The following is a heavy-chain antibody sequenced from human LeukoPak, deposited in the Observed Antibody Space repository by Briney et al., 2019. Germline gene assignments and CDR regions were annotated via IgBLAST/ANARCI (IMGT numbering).Heavy chain of an antibody. CDR2: FYNGVST. J-gene: IGHJ4*02. V-gene: IGHV3-66*01. CDR3: AGASQWPGIGY. CDR1: GVTVSSNL. D-gene: IGHD6-19*01. Sequence: PGGSLRLTCEVSGVTVSSNLICWVRQAPGKGLEWVSVFYNGVSTNYADSVKGRFTISSDNSKNTQYLQMNSLRAEDTAVYFCAGASQWPGIGYGGQGTLVTVSS.